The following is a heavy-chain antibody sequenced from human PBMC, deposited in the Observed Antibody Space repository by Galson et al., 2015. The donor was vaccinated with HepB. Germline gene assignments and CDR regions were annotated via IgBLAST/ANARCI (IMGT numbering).Heavy chain of an antibody. Sequence: SVKVSCKASGGTFSSSAMNWVRQAPGQGLEWMGGIIPIFGTANYAQKFQGRVTITADESTTTAYMELSTLRSEDTAVYYWARGRSSQYETKTYLWYWGQGTLVTVSS. CDR3: ARGRSSQYETKTYLWY. D-gene: IGHD6-6*01. V-gene: IGHV1-69*13. CDR2: IIPIFGTA. J-gene: IGHJ4*02. CDR1: GGTFSSSA.